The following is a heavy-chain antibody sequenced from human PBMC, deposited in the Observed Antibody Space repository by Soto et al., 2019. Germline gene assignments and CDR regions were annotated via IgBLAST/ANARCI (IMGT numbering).Heavy chain of an antibody. D-gene: IGHD3-10*01. CDR1: RYSFASYW. CDR3: ARGPTYYYSSPSNYAFGY. J-gene: IGHJ4*02. Sequence: GESLKISCKGFRYSFASYWIGWVRQKPGKGLEWMGIIYPGDSTARYSASSRGQVTFSADKSISTAYLQWSGLKASDTAIYYCARGPTYYYSSPSNYAFGYWGQGTLVTV. V-gene: IGHV5-51*01. CDR2: IYPGDSTA.